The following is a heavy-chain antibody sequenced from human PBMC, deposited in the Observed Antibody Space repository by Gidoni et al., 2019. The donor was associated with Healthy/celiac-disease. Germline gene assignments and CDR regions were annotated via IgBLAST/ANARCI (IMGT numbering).Heavy chain of an antibody. CDR1: GFSLSNARMG. Sequence: QVTLKESGPVLVKPTETLTLTCTVSGFSLSNARMGVSWIRQPPGKALEWLAHIFSNDEKSYSTSLKSRLTISKDTSKSQVVLTMTNMDPVDTATYYCARINMDYYDSSGYFRLESSVWYFDLWGRGTLVTVSS. CDR3: ARINMDYYDSSGYFRLESSVWYFDL. D-gene: IGHD3-22*01. CDR2: IFSNDEK. J-gene: IGHJ2*01. V-gene: IGHV2-26*01.